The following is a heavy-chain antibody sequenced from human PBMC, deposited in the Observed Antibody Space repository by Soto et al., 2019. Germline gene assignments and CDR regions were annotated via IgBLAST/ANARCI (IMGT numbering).Heavy chain of an antibody. J-gene: IGHJ4*02. CDR1: GGTFSNSA. Sequence: QVQLVQSGTEVKKPGSSVRVSCKASGGTFSNSAIIWVRQAPGQGLEWMGGILPIFGTPNYGQKFQGRLTISAAEFTSTADMKVNILRSEDTAVYYSATPAEELDTARPKSLAHWGQGRLVTVSS. CDR2: ILPIFGTP. D-gene: IGHD5-18*01. CDR3: ATPAEELDTARPKSLAH. V-gene: IGHV1-69*01.